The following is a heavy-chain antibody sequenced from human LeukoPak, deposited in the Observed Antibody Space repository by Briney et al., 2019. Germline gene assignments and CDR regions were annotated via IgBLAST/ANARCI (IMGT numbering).Heavy chain of an antibody. V-gene: IGHV4-59*01. CDR1: GGSISSYY. D-gene: IGHD3-9*01. CDR3: ARYYDILTGYFRWFDP. CDR2: IYYSGST. Sequence: SETLSLTCTVSGGSISSYYWSWIRQPPGKGLEWIGYIYYSGSTNYNPSLKSRVTISVDTSKNQFSLKLSSVTAADTAVYYCARYYDILTGYFRWFDPWGQGTLVTVSS. J-gene: IGHJ5*02.